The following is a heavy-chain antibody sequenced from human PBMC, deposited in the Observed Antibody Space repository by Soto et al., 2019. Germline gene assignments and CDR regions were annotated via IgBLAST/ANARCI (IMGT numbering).Heavy chain of an antibody. CDR3: AKAKYSGSSYFDY. V-gene: IGHV3-30*18. J-gene: IGHJ4*02. CDR1: GFTFSTYG. CDR2: ISSDGSNK. D-gene: IGHD1-26*01. Sequence: PGGSLRLSCATSGFTFSTYGMHWVRQAPGKGLEWVAVISSDGSNKYQADSVKGRFTISRDNSKNTLYLQMNSLRAEDTAVYYRAKAKYSGSSYFDYWGQGTLVTVSS.